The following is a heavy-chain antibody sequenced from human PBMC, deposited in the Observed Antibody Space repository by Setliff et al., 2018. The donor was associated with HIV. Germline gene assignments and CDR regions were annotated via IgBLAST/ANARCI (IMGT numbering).Heavy chain of an antibody. CDR3: ERQGAGYYYDTSEYYTGNGFDF. CDR2: VHHSGST. D-gene: IGHD3-22*01. J-gene: IGHJ3*01. CDR1: GYSISTAYA. V-gene: IGHV4-38-2*01. Sequence: PSETLSLTCAVSGYSISTAYAWAWIRQPPGXXXEWIGGVHHSGSTHYNPSLRSRVTISPQTSKNQFSLELTSVTAADTAVYYRERQGAGYYYDTSEYYTGNGFDFWGQGTLVTVSS.